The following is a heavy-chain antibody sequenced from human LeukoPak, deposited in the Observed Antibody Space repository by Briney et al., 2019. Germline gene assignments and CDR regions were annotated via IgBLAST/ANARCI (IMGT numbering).Heavy chain of an antibody. CDR1: GASISTNNY. J-gene: IGHJ4*02. CDR3: AKPGQWLVYTQH. V-gene: IGHV4-39*01. CDR2: ILYSGIT. D-gene: IGHD6-19*01. Sequence: SETLSLTCTVSGASISTNNYWAWIRQPPGKGLEWIGGILYSGITYYNPSLKSRVTVSVDTSKNQFSLKLGSVTAADTAIYYCAKPGQWLVYTQHWGRGTLVTVSP.